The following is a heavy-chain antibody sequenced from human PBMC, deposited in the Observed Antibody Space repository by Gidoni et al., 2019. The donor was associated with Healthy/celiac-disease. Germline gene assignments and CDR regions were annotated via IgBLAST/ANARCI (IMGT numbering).Heavy chain of an antibody. J-gene: IGHJ4*02. V-gene: IGHV4-39*01. CDR1: GGSISSSSYY. D-gene: IGHD3-3*01. Sequence: QLQLQESGPGLVKPSETLSLTCTVSGGSISSSSYYWGWIRQPPGKGLEWIGSIYYRGSTYYNPSLKSRDTISVDTSKNQFSLKLSSVTAADTAVYYCARAYDFWSGYYDYWGQGTLVTVST. CDR2: IYYRGST. CDR3: ARAYDFWSGYYDY.